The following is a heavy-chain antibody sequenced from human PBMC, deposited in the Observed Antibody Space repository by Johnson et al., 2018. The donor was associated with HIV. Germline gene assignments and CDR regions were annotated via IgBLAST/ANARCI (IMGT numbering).Heavy chain of an antibody. V-gene: IGHV3-30*03. J-gene: IGHJ3*02. D-gene: IGHD1-1*01. CDR3: AITSRTDAFDI. CDR2: ISYDGTNK. Sequence: QVQLVESGGGVVQPGRSLRLSCAASGFTFTNYAMHWVRQAPGKGLAWVAVISYDGTNKYYADSVKGRFTISRDSSKNTLYLQMNSLRAEDTAVYYCAITSRTDAFDIWGQGTMVTVSS. CDR1: GFTFTNYA.